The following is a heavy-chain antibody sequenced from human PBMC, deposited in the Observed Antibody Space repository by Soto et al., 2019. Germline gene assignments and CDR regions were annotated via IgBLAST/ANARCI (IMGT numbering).Heavy chain of an antibody. V-gene: IGHV1-69*13. Sequence: ASVKVSCKASGGTFSSYAISWVRQAPGQGLEWMGGIIPIFGTANYAQKFQGRVTITADESTSTAYMELSSLRSEDTAVYYCARDSRPYYDSSGYYYDYWGQGTLVTVSS. CDR2: IIPIFGTA. CDR3: ARDSRPYYDSSGYYYDY. CDR1: GGTFSSYA. D-gene: IGHD3-22*01. J-gene: IGHJ4*02.